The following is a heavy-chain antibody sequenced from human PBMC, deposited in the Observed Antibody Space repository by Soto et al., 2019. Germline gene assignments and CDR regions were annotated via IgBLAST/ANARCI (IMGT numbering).Heavy chain of an antibody. CDR2: IYYSGST. Sequence: SETLSLTCTVSGGSTNSSYYYWGWIRQPPGKGLEWIGSIYYSGSTYYNPSLKSRVTISVDTSKNQFSLKLTSVTAADTGVYYCARHSPPPGWSSNHYYYYGMDVWGQGTTVTVSS. D-gene: IGHD6-19*01. CDR1: GGSTNSSYYY. CDR3: ARHSPPPGWSSNHYYYYGMDV. V-gene: IGHV4-39*01. J-gene: IGHJ6*02.